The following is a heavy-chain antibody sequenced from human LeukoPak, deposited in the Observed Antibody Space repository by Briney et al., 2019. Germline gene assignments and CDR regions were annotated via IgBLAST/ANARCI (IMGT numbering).Heavy chain of an antibody. V-gene: IGHV3-74*01. CDR1: GFTFSNYW. CDR3: ARILYGSSGPYDY. J-gene: IGHJ4*02. D-gene: IGHD3-22*01. CDR2: INSDGSTT. Sequence: GGSLRLSCAASGFTFSNYWMHWVRQAPGKGLVWVSRINSDGSTTNYVDSVKGRFTISRDNAKNTLYLQMNSLRAEDTAVYYCARILYGSSGPYDYWGQGTLVTVSS.